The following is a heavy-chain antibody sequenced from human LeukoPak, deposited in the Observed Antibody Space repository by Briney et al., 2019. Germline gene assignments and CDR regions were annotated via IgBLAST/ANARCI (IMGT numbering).Heavy chain of an antibody. D-gene: IGHD3-22*01. CDR1: GGSISSYY. V-gene: IGHV4-59*08. Sequence: SETLSLTCTGSGGSISSYYWSWIRQPPGKGLEWIGYIYYSGSTNYNPSLKSRVTISVDTSKNQFSLKLSSVTAADTAVYYCARSKSMIVDYWGQGTLVTVSS. J-gene: IGHJ4*02. CDR3: ARSKSMIVDY. CDR2: IYYSGST.